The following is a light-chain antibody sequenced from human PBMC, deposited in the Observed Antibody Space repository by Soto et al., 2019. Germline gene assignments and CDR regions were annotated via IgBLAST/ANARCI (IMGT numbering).Light chain of an antibody. V-gene: IGKV1-5*03. CDR2: KAS. CDR3: QQYNSYRWT. CDR1: QTISSW. J-gene: IGKJ1*01. Sequence: IQMSQSPSTMSGSVGDRVTITCRASQTISSWLAWYQQKPGKAPKLLIYKASTLKSGVPSRFSGSGSGTEFTLTISSLQPDDFATYYCQQYNSYRWTFGQGTKVDI.